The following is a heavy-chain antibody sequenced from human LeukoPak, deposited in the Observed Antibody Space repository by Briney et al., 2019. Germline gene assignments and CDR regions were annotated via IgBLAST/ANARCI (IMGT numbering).Heavy chain of an antibody. V-gene: IGHV4-61*02. CDR2: IYSSGST. J-gene: IGHJ4*02. CDR1: GGSISSGGYS. D-gene: IGHD1-14*01. CDR3: AREERNLRPLDY. Sequence: MTSQTLSLTCAVSGGSISSGGYSWSWIRQPAGERLEWIGRIYSSGSTNYNPSLKSRVTMSVDTAKNQVSLKLNSVTDADTAVYYCAREERNLRPLDYWGQGTLVTVSS.